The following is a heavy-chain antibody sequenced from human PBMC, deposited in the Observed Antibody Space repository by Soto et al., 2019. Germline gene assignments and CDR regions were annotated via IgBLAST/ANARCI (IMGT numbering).Heavy chain of an antibody. CDR2: MNPNSGNT. V-gene: IGHV1-8*01. CDR3: ARSGEWFGELLFDDDNYNWFDP. J-gene: IGHJ5*02. CDR1: GYTFTSYD. D-gene: IGHD3-10*01. Sequence: ASVKVSCKASGYTFTSYDINWVRQATGQGLEWMGWMNPNSGNTGYAQKFQGRVTMTRNTSISTAYMELSSLRSEDTAVYYCARSGEWFGELLFDDDNYNWFDPWGQGTLVTVSS.